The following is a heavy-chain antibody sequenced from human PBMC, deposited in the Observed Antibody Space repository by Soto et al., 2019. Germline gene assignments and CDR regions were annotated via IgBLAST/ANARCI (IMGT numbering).Heavy chain of an antibody. Sequence: QVQLVQSGAEVKKPGASVKVSCKASGYTFTRYGISWVRQAPGQGLEWMGWISAYNGNTNYAQKFQGRVTMTTDTSPSTAYMELRSLTPDDTAMYYCAREGYCSSGSCALYSHDYFGMDVWGQGTTVTVSS. V-gene: IGHV1-18*01. CDR1: GYTFTRYG. CDR2: ISAYNGNT. J-gene: IGHJ6*02. CDR3: AREGYCSSGSCALYSHDYFGMDV. D-gene: IGHD2-15*01.